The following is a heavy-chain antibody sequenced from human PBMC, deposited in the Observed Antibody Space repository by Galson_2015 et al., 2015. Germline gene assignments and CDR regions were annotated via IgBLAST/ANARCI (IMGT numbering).Heavy chain of an antibody. V-gene: IGHV3-23*05. CDR3: AKASGRQLLSGFDY. Sequence: SLRLSCAASGFSFSSYGMSWVRQAPGKGLEWVLGIFSSGNTTYYAESVKGRFTISRDNSKNTLHVQMNSLRAEDTTVYYCAKASGRQLLSGFDYWGQGTLVTVSS. J-gene: IGHJ4*02. CDR2: IFSSGNTT. CDR1: GFSFSSYG. D-gene: IGHD1-26*01.